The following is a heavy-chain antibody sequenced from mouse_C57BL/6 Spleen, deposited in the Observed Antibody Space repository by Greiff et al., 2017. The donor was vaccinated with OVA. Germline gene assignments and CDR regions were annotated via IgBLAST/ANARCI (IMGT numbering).Heavy chain of an antibody. D-gene: IGHD2-3*01. V-gene: IGHV2-2*01. CDR1: GFSLTSYG. Sequence: QVQLQQSGPGLVQPSQSLSITCTVSGFSLTSYGVHWVRQSPGKGLEWLGVIWSGGSTDYNAAFISRLSISKDNSKSQVFFKMNSLQADDTAIYYCARNRGDGYYEGYYFDYWGQGTTLTVSS. CDR2: IWSGGST. CDR3: ARNRGDGYYEGYYFDY. J-gene: IGHJ2*01.